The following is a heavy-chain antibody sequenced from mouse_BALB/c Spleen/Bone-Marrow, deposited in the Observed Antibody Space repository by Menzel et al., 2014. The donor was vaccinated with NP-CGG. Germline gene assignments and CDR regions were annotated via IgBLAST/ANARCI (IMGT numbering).Heavy chain of an antibody. J-gene: IGHJ3*01. V-gene: IGHV2-9*02. CDR1: GFSLTSYG. D-gene: IGHD2-4*01. Sequence: VKLQESGPGLVAPSQSLSITCTVSGFSLTSYGVHWVRQPPGKGLEWLGVIWAGGSTNYNSALMSRLSISKDSSKSQVFLKMNSLQTDDTAMYYCARSTMITEGFAYWGQGTLVTVSA. CDR3: ARSTMITEGFAY. CDR2: IWAGGST.